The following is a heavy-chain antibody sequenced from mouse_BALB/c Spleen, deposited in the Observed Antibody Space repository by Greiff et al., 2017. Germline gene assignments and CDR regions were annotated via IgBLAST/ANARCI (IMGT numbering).Heavy chain of an antibody. V-gene: IGHV1-19*01. CDR3: EREGLLRPYYYAMDY. D-gene: IGHD1-2*01. CDR1: GYIFTDYF. CDR2: INPNNGDT. J-gene: IGHJ4*01. Sequence: VQLKQSGPVLVKSGASVKLSCYASGYIFTDYFMKWVKQCHGKSLEWIGDINPNNGDTFYIQKFKGKATLTVDKSSSTAYMQLNSLTSEDYEVYYCEREGLLRPYYYAMDYWGQGTSVTVSA.